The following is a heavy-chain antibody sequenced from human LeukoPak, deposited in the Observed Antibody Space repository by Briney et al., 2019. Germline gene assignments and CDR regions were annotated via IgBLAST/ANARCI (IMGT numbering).Heavy chain of an antibody. Sequence: ASVEVSCKASGFTFRSSAIQWVRQARGQRLERIGWIVVGSGKTNYARRFQERVTITRDMSTSTAHMELSSLRSEDTAVYYCAAELDDDIMTGYSQPWGQGTLVTVSS. D-gene: IGHD3-9*01. J-gene: IGHJ5*02. V-gene: IGHV1-58*02. CDR1: GFTFRSSA. CDR3: AAELDDDIMTGYSQP. CDR2: IVVGSGKT.